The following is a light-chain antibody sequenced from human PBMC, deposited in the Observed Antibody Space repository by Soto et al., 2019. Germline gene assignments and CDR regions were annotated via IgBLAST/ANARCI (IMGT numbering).Light chain of an antibody. Sequence: QSALAQPASVSGCPGQSTIISCTGTSSDVGGYNYVSWYQQHPGKAHKFLIYEVDNRASGVSDRFSGSKSGNTASLPISGLQDEDEADYYCSSYTSSNTLVFGTGTTVTVL. CDR2: EVD. CDR1: SSDVGGYNY. J-gene: IGLJ1*01. V-gene: IGLV2-14*01. CDR3: SSYTSSNTLV.